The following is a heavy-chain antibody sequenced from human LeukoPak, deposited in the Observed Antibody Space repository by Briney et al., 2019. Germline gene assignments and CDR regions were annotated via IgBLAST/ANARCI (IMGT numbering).Heavy chain of an antibody. V-gene: IGHV1-2*02. CDR3: ARDTYDFWSGYSPY. Sequence: ASVKVSCKASRYTFTGYYMHWVRQAPGQGLEWMGWINPNSGGTNYAQKFQGRVTMTRDTSISTAYMELSRLRSDDTAVYYCARDTYDFWSGYSPYWGQGTLVTVSS. J-gene: IGHJ4*02. CDR1: RYTFTGYY. CDR2: INPNSGGT. D-gene: IGHD3-3*01.